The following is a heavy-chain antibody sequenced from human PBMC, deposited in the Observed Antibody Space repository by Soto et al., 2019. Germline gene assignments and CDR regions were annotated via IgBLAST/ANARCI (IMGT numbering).Heavy chain of an antibody. CDR1: GFTFTSYG. Sequence: QVQLVQSGGEVKKPGASVKVSCKASGFTFTSYGITWVRQAPGQGLEWMGWISAYNGDTNYAQKFQGRVTMTTDTSTSNAYMELRSLRADATAVYYCARDSQWLVPVYDYYYGMDVWGQGTTVAVSS. J-gene: IGHJ6*02. CDR2: ISAYNGDT. V-gene: IGHV1-18*01. D-gene: IGHD6-19*01. CDR3: ARDSQWLVPVYDYYYGMDV.